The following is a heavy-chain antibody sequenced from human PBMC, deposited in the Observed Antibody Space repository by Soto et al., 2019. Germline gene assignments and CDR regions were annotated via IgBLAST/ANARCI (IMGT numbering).Heavy chain of an antibody. J-gene: IGHJ5*02. Sequence: QVQLVQSGAEVKKPGASVKVSCKASGYPFTSYVINWVRQATGQGFEYLGWMNPNSGNSGYVKNVQGRVTMIRDTSMSTDYMELSSLRSEDTAVYYCARGINYGDYSRWFDPWGPGTLVTVSS. CDR3: ARGINYGDYSRWFDP. CDR1: GYPFTSYV. D-gene: IGHD4-17*01. CDR2: MNPNSGNS. V-gene: IGHV1-8*01.